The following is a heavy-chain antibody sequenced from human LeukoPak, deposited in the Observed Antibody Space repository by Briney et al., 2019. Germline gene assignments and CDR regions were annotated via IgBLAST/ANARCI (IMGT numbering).Heavy chain of an antibody. CDR3: ASSSGWLKGDAFDI. CDR1: GYTFTSYG. Sequence: ASVKVSCKASGYTFTSYGISWMRQAPGQGLEWMGWISAYNGNTNYAQKLQGRVTMTTDTSTSTAYMELRSLRSDDTAVYYCASSSGWLKGDAFDIWGQGTMVTVSS. J-gene: IGHJ3*02. D-gene: IGHD6-19*01. CDR2: ISAYNGNT. V-gene: IGHV1-18*01.